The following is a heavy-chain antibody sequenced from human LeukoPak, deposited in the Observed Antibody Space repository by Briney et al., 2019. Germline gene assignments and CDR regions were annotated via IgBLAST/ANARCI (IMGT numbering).Heavy chain of an antibody. Sequence: GGALRLSCAASGFTFSSYWMSWVRQAPGKGLEWVAHIKQDGSEKYYVDSVKGRFTISRDNAKNSRYLQMNSLRAEDTAVYYCARAEGHYDFWSGYHNWFDPWGQGTLVTVSS. CDR3: ARAEGHYDFWSGYHNWFDP. CDR2: IKQDGSEK. V-gene: IGHV3-7*01. D-gene: IGHD3-3*01. CDR1: GFTFSSYW. J-gene: IGHJ5*02.